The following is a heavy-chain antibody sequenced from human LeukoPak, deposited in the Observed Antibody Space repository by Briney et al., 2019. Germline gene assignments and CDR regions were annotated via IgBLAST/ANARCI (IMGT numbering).Heavy chain of an antibody. CDR2: ISSSGSTI. Sequence: QTGGSLRLSCAASGFTFSSYAMSWVRQAPGKGLEWVSYISSSGSTIYYADSVKGRFTISRDNAKNSLYLQMNSLRAEDTAVYYCARGESGGGGHDFYYYGMDVWGQGTTVTVSS. D-gene: IGHD5-12*01. CDR1: GFTFSSYA. CDR3: ARGESGGGGHDFYYYGMDV. V-gene: IGHV3-48*04. J-gene: IGHJ6*02.